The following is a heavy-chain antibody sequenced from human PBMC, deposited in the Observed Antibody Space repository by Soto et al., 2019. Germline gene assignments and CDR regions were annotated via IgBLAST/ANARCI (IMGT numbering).Heavy chain of an antibody. J-gene: IGHJ6*02. CDR3: AGLNFDFYGMDV. V-gene: IGHV3-30*03. CDR1: GFTFSSYG. CDR2: ISYDGSNK. Sequence: QVQLVESGGGVVQPGRSLRLSCAASGFTFSSYGMHWVRQAPGKGLEWVAVISYDGSNKYYADSVKGRFTISRDNSKNTLYLQMNSLRAEDTAVYYCAGLNFDFYGMDVWGLGTTVTVSS. D-gene: IGHD3-9*01.